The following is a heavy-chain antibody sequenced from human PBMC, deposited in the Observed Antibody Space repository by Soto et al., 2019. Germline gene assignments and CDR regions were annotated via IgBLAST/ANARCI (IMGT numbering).Heavy chain of an antibody. V-gene: IGHV3-53*01. CDR3: ARLDFWSGFAPRYGMDV. CDR2: IYSGGST. D-gene: IGHD3-3*01. CDR1: GFTVSSNY. Sequence: GGSLRLSCAASGFTVSSNYMSWVRQAPGKGLEWVSVIYSGGSTYYADSVKGRFTISRDNSKNTLYLQMNSLRAEDTAVYYCARLDFWSGFAPRYGMDVWGQGTTVTVSS. J-gene: IGHJ6*02.